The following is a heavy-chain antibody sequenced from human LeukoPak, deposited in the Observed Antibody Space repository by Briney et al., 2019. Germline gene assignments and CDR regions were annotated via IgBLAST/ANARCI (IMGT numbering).Heavy chain of an antibody. CDR3: ARDTGSGWPMINY. V-gene: IGHV1-2*04. CDR1: GGTFISYA. Sequence: ASVKVSCKASGGTFISYAISWVRQAPGQGLEWMGWINPNSGGTNYAQKFQGWVTMTRDTSISTAYMELSRLRSDDTAVYYCARDTGSGWPMINYWGQGTLVTVSS. CDR2: INPNSGGT. D-gene: IGHD6-19*01. J-gene: IGHJ4*02.